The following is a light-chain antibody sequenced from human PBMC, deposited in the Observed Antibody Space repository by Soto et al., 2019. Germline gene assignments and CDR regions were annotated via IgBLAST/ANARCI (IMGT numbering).Light chain of an antibody. CDR1: QSVSSNY. Sequence: EIVVTQSPGTLSLSPGERATLSCRASQSVSSNYLAWYQQKPGQAPRLLIYGASSRATGIPDRFSGTGSGTDFTLTISRVEPEDFAVYYCQQYGSSPRTFGQGTKVEIK. CDR3: QQYGSSPRT. V-gene: IGKV3-20*01. J-gene: IGKJ1*01. CDR2: GAS.